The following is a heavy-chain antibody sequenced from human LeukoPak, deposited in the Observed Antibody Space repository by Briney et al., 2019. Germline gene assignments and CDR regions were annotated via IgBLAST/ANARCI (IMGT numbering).Heavy chain of an antibody. Sequence: GGSLRLSCAASGFTFSTYSMNWVRQAPGKGLEWVSSISSNSRYIYYADSLMGRFTVSRDNAKNSLFLQINSLRAEDTAVYYCVRDSSWYDHWGREPWSPSPQ. CDR1: GFTFSTYS. D-gene: IGHD6-13*01. V-gene: IGHV3-21*01. CDR3: VRDSSWYDH. J-gene: IGHJ5*02. CDR2: ISSNSRYI.